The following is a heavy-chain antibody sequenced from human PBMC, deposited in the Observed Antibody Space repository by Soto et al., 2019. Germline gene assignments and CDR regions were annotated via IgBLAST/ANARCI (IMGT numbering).Heavy chain of an antibody. D-gene: IGHD3-3*01. J-gene: IGHJ6*02. CDR3: ARQGGSITIFGVVRNDYYGMDV. CDR1: GYSLTSYW. V-gene: IGHV5-51*01. Sequence: PGESLKISCKGSGYSLTSYWIGWVRQMPGKGLEWMGIIYPGDSDTRYSPSFQGQVTISADKSISTAYLQWSSLKASDTAMYYCARQGGSITIFGVVRNDYYGMDVWGQGTTVTVSS. CDR2: IYPGDSDT.